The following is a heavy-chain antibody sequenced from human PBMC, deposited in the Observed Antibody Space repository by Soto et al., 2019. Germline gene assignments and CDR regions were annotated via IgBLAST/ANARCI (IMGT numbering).Heavy chain of an antibody. J-gene: IGHJ4*02. V-gene: IGHV3-72*01. CDR2: IRSRPKSYTT. Sequence: PGGSLRLSCAASGFTFSSYSMNWVRQAPGKGLEWVARIRSRPKSYTTEYAASVKTRFTISRDDSKNSLYLQMNSLEPEDTAVYYCTRDNKRYSFDYWSQGTQVTVSS. CDR3: TRDNKRYSFDY. CDR1: GFTFSSYS.